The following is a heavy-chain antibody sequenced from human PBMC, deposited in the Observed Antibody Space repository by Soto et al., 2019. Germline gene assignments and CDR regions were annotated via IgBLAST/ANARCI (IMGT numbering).Heavy chain of an antibody. D-gene: IGHD3-10*01. CDR1: GGSISSYY. Sequence: SETLSLTCTVSGGSISSYYWSWIRQPPGKGLEWIGYIYYSGSTNYNPSLKSRVTISVDMSKNQFSLKLSSVTAADTAVYYCARTTYGSGSFEWGQGTLVTVSS. V-gene: IGHV4-59*01. CDR3: ARTTYGSGSFE. CDR2: IYYSGST. J-gene: IGHJ4*02.